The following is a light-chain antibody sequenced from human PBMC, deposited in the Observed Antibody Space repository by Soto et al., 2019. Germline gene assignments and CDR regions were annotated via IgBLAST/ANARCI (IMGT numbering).Light chain of an antibody. J-gene: IGKJ1*01. CDR3: QQYNNWPWT. CDR2: AAS. V-gene: IGKV3-15*01. CDR1: QSVSSSY. Sequence: EIVMTQSPATLSVSPGEKATLSCSASQSVSSSYLAWYQQKPGQAPRLLINAASIRATDIPNRISGSGSGTEFTLTISSLQSEDFAVYYCQQYNNWPWTFGQGTKVDIK.